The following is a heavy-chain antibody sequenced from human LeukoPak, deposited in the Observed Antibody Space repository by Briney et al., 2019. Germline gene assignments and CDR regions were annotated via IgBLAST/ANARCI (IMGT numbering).Heavy chain of an antibody. CDR2: IYYSGST. CDR3: ARDGSGYSYGLDY. V-gene: IGHV4-39*07. D-gene: IGHD5-18*01. CDR1: GGSISSSSYY. J-gene: IGHJ4*02. Sequence: SETLSLTCTVSGGSISSSSYYWGWIRQPPGKGLEWIGSIYYSGSTYYNPSLKSRVTISVDTSKNQFSLKLSSVTAADTAVYYCARDGSGYSYGLDYWGQGTLVTASS.